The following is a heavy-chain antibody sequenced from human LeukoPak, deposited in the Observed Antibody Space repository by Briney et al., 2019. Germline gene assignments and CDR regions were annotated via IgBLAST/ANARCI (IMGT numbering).Heavy chain of an antibody. Sequence: ASVKVSCRGSGYTFTNYAIHWVRQAPGQSLEWLGWINPGNGDTKYSQDFQGRVTINTDTSAATAYVELNSLTSEDTAVYYCARDRWHCRVNCDSVYYFALDVWGQGTTVTVSS. CDR3: ARDRWHCRVNCDSVYYFALDV. CDR1: GYTFTNYA. V-gene: IGHV1-3*01. J-gene: IGHJ6*02. D-gene: IGHD2-15*01. CDR2: INPGNGDT.